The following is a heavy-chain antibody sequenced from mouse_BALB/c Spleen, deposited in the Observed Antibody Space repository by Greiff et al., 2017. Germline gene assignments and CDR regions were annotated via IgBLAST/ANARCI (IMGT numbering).Heavy chain of an antibody. J-gene: IGHJ2*01. V-gene: IGHV14-3*02. CDR2: IDPANGNT. D-gene: IGHD2-1*01. CDR1: GFNIKDTY. CDR3: AKGNYPVDYFDY. Sequence: EVQLVESGAELVKPGASVKLSCTASGFNIKDTYMHWVKQRPEQGLEWIGRIDPANGNTKYDPKFQGKATITADTSSNTAYLQLSSLTSEDTAVYYCAKGNYPVDYFDYWGQGTTLTVSS.